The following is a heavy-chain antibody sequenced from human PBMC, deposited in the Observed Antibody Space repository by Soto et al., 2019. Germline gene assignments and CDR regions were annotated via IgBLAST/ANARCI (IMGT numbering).Heavy chain of an antibody. CDR1: GDSISSGYY. CDR2: IYHSGTT. CDR3: ARVKRYSSSWHFDY. V-gene: IGHV4-38-2*01. J-gene: IGHJ4*02. D-gene: IGHD6-13*01. Sequence: SETLSLTCAVSGDSISSGYYSAWIRQPPGKGLEWIGSIYHSGTTYYNPSLKSRVTISVDTSKNQFSLRLSSVTAADTAVYYCARVKRYSSSWHFDYWGQGTLVTVSS.